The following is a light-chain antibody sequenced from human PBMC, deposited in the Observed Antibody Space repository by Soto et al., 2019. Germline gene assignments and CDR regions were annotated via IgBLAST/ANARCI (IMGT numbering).Light chain of an antibody. CDR2: GAS. Sequence: EIVLTQSPGTLSLSPGERATLSCRASQSVSSSYLAWYQQKPGQAPRLLIYGASSRATGIPDRFSGSGSGTDVTLTISRLEPEDFAVYDCQQYGRSSGTFGQGTKVEIK. CDR3: QQYGRSSGT. J-gene: IGKJ1*01. V-gene: IGKV3-20*01. CDR1: QSVSSSY.